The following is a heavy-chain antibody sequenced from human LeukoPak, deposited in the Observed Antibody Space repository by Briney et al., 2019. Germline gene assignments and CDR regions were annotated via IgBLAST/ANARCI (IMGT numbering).Heavy chain of an antibody. J-gene: IGHJ5*02. CDR3: ARDNIGELPDPLSYNWFDP. Sequence: ASVKVSCKASGYTFTGYYIHWLRQAPGQSPEWMGWINPHNGDTNYRQTFQGRVTMTSDTSISTAYMELNRLTSDDTAVYYCARDNIGELPDPLSYNWFDPWGQGTQVTVSS. D-gene: IGHD1-7*01. CDR1: GYTFTGYY. CDR2: INPHNGDT. V-gene: IGHV1-2*02.